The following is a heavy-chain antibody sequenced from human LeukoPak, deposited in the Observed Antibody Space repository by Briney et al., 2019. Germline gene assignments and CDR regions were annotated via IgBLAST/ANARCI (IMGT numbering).Heavy chain of an antibody. Sequence: SETLSLTCTVSGGSVSSGSYYWSWIRQPPGKGLEWIGYIYYSGSTNYNPSLKSRVTISVDTSKNQFSLKLSSVTAADTAVYYCARGRTGIAVAGTGIYYYYGMDAWGQGTTVTVSS. D-gene: IGHD6-19*01. CDR1: GGSVSSGSYY. J-gene: IGHJ6*02. CDR2: IYYSGST. V-gene: IGHV4-61*01. CDR3: ARGRTGIAVAGTGIYYYYGMDA.